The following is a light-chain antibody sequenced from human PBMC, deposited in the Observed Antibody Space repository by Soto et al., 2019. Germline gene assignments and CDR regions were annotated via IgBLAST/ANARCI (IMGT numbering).Light chain of an antibody. CDR3: QHYHSYPLT. J-gene: IGKJ4*01. CDR2: AAA. V-gene: IGKV1-16*02. Sequence: DIQMTQSPSSLSASVGDTVTITCRASQGISNHLAWFQHKPGKAPKALIHAAASLQSGVSSKFSGSGFGTDFTLTITSLQPEDSATYYCQHYHSYPLTFAGGTKVEIK. CDR1: QGISNH.